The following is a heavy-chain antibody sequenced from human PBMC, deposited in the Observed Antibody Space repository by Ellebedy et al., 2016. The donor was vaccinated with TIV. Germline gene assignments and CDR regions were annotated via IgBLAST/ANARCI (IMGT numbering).Heavy chain of an antibody. J-gene: IGHJ3*02. CDR2: MNPNSGNT. CDR1: GYTFTSYD. V-gene: IGHV1-8*03. Sequence: AASVKVSCKASGYTFTSYDINWVRQPTGQGLEWMGWMNPNSGNTGYAQKFQGRVTITRNTSISTAYMELSSLRSEDTAVYYCARGAGSSWYSRAFDIWGQGTMVTVSS. CDR3: ARGAGSSWYSRAFDI. D-gene: IGHD6-13*01.